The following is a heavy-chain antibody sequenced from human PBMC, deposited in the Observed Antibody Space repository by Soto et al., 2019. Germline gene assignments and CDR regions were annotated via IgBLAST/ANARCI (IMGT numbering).Heavy chain of an antibody. CDR2: SNHGGTT. V-gene: IGHV4-34*01. Sequence: SETLSLTCSVNGESFSGYYWTWIRQSPGKGLEWLGESNHGGTTNYNPSLKTRVSISVDTSKNQFSLKLNSMTAADTAVYYCARPALRYSGSYYFDFWGQGTLVTVSS. J-gene: IGHJ4*02. CDR1: GESFSGYY. D-gene: IGHD1-26*01. CDR3: ARPALRYSGSYYFDF.